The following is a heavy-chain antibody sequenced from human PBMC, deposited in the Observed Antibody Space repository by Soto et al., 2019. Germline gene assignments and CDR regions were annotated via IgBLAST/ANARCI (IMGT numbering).Heavy chain of an antibody. J-gene: IGHJ4*02. Sequence: GGALRLSCAASGFTFSSYAMSWVRQAPGKGLEWVSAISGSGGSTYYADSVKGRFTISRDNSKNTLYLQMNSLRAEDTAVYYCEKVRGSGWPSGYFDYWGQGTLVTVSS. CDR3: EKVRGSGWPSGYFDY. CDR1: GFTFSSYA. D-gene: IGHD6-19*01. CDR2: ISGSGGST. V-gene: IGHV3-23*01.